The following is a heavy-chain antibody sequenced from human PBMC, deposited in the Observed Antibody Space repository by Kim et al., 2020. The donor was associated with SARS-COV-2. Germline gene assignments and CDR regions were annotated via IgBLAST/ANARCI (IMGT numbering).Heavy chain of an antibody. Sequence: GQGRFTISRDNSKNTLYLKMNSLRAEDTAVYYCAKGEAAAGTWEDWFDPWGQGTLVTVSS. V-gene: IGHV3-23*01. D-gene: IGHD6-13*01. J-gene: IGHJ5*02. CDR3: AKGEAAAGTWEDWFDP.